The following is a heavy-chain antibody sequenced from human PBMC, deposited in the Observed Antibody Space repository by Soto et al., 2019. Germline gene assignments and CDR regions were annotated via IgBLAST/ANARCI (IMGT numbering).Heavy chain of an antibody. V-gene: IGHV2-5*02. CDR2: IYWDDDK. Sequence: QITLKDSGPTLVKPTQTLTLTCTFSGFSLSTGGVGVGWLRQPPGKALEGLALIYWDDDKRYSPSLKSRLTITNDTSKNQVVLTITNMDPVDTAAYYCAHSHYDYVWGSYRASGYYYGMDGWGQGTTVTVSS. J-gene: IGHJ6*02. CDR1: GFSLSTGGVG. CDR3: AHSHYDYVWGSYRASGYYYGMDG. D-gene: IGHD3-16*02.